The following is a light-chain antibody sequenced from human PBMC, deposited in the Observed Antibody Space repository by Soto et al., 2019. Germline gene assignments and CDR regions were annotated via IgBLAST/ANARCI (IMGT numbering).Light chain of an antibody. CDR1: QSVSSSY. V-gene: IGKV3-20*01. J-gene: IGKJ5*01. CDR3: QQRHMWPIT. Sequence: EIVLTQSPGTLSLSPGERATLSCRASQSVSSSYLAWYQQKPGQAPRPIIYGASTRATGIPDRFSGSGSGTDFTLTISRLEPDDFAVYYCQQRHMWPITFGQGTRLEIK. CDR2: GAS.